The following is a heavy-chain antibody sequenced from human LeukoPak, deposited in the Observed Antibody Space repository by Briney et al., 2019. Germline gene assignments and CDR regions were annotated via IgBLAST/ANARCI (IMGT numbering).Heavy chain of an antibody. D-gene: IGHD3-10*01. Sequence: PGGSLRLSCAASGFTFSSYGMHWVRQAPGKGLEWVAVISYDGSNKYYADSVKGRFTISRDNSKNTLYLQMNSLRAEDTAVYYCAKDYGSGSSPRSFYGMDVWGQGTTVTVSS. V-gene: IGHV3-30*18. CDR3: AKDYGSGSSPRSFYGMDV. CDR2: ISYDGSNK. CDR1: GFTFSSYG. J-gene: IGHJ6*02.